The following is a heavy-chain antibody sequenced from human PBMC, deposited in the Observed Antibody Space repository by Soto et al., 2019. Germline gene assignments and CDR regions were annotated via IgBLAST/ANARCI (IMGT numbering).Heavy chain of an antibody. CDR1: GFTFSSYS. CDR3: ARGHPLFGDENDY. J-gene: IGHJ4*02. Sequence: GGSLRLSCAASGFTFSSYSMNWVRQAPGKGLEWVSSISSSSSYIYYADSVKGRFTISRDNAKNSLYLQMNSLRAEDTAVYYCARGHPLFGDENDYWGQGTLVTVSS. D-gene: IGHD3-16*01. V-gene: IGHV3-21*01. CDR2: ISSSSSYI.